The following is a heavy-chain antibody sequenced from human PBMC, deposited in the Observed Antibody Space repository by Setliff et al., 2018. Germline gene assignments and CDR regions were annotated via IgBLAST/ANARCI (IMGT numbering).Heavy chain of an antibody. CDR1: GFTFSKYW. V-gene: IGHV3-74*01. CDR3: ARPLHIMGTSTAYAFDI. D-gene: IGHD1-26*01. CDR2: INGDATIT. Sequence: PGGSLRLSCGAFGFTFSKYWMYWVRQAPGKGLVWLSRINGDATITNYADSVKGRFTISRDNGRNTLYLQINSLRGEDTGVYYCARPLHIMGTSTAYAFDIWGQGTMVTVSS. J-gene: IGHJ3*02.